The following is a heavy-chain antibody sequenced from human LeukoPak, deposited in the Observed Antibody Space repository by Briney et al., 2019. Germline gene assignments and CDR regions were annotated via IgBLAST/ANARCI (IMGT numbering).Heavy chain of an antibody. V-gene: IGHV1-69*13. D-gene: IGHD2-2*01. CDR3: ARGISYTSPAYYYYYYMDV. CDR2: IIPIFGTA. CDR1: GGTFSSYA. J-gene: IGHJ6*03. Sequence: SVKVSCMASGGTFSSYAISWVRQAPGQGLEWMGGIIPIFGTANYAQTFQGRVTITSDESTSTAYMELSSLRSEDTAVYYCARGISYTSPAYYYYYYMDVWGKGTTVTVSS.